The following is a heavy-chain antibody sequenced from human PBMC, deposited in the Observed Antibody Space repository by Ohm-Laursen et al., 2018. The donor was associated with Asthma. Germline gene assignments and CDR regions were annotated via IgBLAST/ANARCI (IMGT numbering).Heavy chain of an antibody. CDR3: ARDVMEWYLPAFDF. CDR2: ISAYNGNT. D-gene: IGHD3-3*01. J-gene: IGHJ4*02. CDR1: GYTFTSYG. Sequence: GASVKVSCKASGYTFTSYGISWVRQAPGQGLEWMGWISAYNGNTNYAQKLQGRVTMTTDTSTSTAYMELRSLRPDDTAVYYCARDVMEWYLPAFDFWGQGTLVTVSS. V-gene: IGHV1-18*01.